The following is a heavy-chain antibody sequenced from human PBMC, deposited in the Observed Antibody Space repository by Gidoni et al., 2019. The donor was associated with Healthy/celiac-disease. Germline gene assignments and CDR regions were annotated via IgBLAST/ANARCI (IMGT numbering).Heavy chain of an antibody. D-gene: IGHD3-10*01. CDR2: IWYDGSNK. CDR1: GFTFSSYG. CDR3: AREPITSKYPEFDY. V-gene: IGHV3-33*01. Sequence: QVQLVESGGGVVQPGRSLRLSCAASGFTFSSYGMHWVRQAPGKGLEWVAVIWYDGSNKYYADSVKGRFTISRDNSKNTLYLQMNSLRAEDTAVYYCAREPITSKYPEFDYWGQGTLVTVSS. J-gene: IGHJ4*02.